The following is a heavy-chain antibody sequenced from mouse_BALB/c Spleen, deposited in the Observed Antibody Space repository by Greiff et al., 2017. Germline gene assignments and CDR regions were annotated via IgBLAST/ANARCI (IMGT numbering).Heavy chain of an antibody. V-gene: IGHV1-63*02. CDR1: GYTFTNYW. D-gene: IGHD1-1*01. CDR3: ARSYYGSRRVFDY. J-gene: IGHJ2*01. CDR2: IYPGGGYT. Sequence: QVQLKQSGAELVRPGTSVKISCKASGYTFTNYWLGWVKQRPGHGLEWIGDIYPGGGYTNYNEKFKGKATLTADTSSSTAYMQLSSLTSEDSAVYFCARSYYGSRRVFDYWGQGTTLTVSS.